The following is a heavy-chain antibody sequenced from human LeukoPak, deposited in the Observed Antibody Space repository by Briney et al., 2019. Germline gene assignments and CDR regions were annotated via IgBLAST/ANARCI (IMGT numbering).Heavy chain of an antibody. D-gene: IGHD4-17*01. V-gene: IGHV3-30*03. CDR1: DFTLSSHG. J-gene: IGHJ3*02. CDR3: ARDGALRAFDI. Sequence: GKSLRLSCVVSDFTLSSHGMHWVRQAPGKGLEWVAVISSDGGKKSYADSVKGRFTISRDNSKNTLYLQMNSLRAEDTAVYYCARDGALRAFDIWGQGTMVTVSS. CDR2: ISSDGGKK.